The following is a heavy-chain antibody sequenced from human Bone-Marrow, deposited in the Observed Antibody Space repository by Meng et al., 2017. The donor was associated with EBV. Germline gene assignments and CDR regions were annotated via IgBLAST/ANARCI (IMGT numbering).Heavy chain of an antibody. J-gene: IGHJ4*02. V-gene: IGHV1-69*01. CDR3: ASESGRGFTPDY. CDR1: GGTFRSDA. CDR2: LIPLSDAP. Sequence: QVQGVQFGAGVKKAGSSGKVSCTPSGGTFRSDAISWVRQAPGQGLEWMGGLIPLSDAPHYAQKFQGRVTITADESTSTHYLDLSGLRAEDTAVYYCASESGRGFTPDYWGQGTLVTVSS. D-gene: IGHD3-10*01.